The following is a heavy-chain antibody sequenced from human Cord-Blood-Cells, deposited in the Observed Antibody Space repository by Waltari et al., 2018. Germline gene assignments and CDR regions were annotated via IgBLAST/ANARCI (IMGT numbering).Heavy chain of an antibody. CDR2: IIPILGIA. CDR3: AREGPYYDFWSGSHDAFDI. V-gene: IGHV1-69*09. D-gene: IGHD3-3*01. Sequence: QVQLVQSGAEVKKPGSSVKVSCKASGGTFSSYAISWVRQAPGQGLEWMGRIIPILGIANYAQKFQGRVTITADKSTSTAYMELSSLRSEDTAVYYCAREGPYYDFWSGSHDAFDIWGQGTMVTVSS. J-gene: IGHJ3*02. CDR1: GGTFSSYA.